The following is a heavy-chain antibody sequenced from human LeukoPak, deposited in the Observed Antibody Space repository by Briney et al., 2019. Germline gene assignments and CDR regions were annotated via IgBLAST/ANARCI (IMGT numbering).Heavy chain of an antibody. V-gene: IGHV1-8*01. J-gene: IGHJ4*02. D-gene: IGHD6-19*01. Sequence: GASVKVSCKTSGYPFTSYDIHWVRQAAGHGLEWMSWMTPNSEKRAYAQKFQGRVTMTTNTSIDTAYMELSSLTFDDTAIYYCARGRGWGILDSWGQGHPVTVSS. CDR3: ARGRGWGILDS. CDR1: GYPFTSYD. CDR2: MTPNSEKR.